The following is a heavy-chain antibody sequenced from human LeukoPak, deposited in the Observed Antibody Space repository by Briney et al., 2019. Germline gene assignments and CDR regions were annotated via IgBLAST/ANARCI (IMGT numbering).Heavy chain of an antibody. CDR3: SGGFGFLIES. Sequence: GGSLRLSCAASGFTFSNYWMSWVRQAPGKGLDWVAKINEGGSEKHYVDSVKGRFTISRDNAKNSLYLQLNSLRVEATAVYFCSGGFGFLIESWGQGTLVTVSS. CDR2: INEGGSEK. V-gene: IGHV3-7*04. J-gene: IGHJ4*02. CDR1: GFTFSNYW. D-gene: IGHD3-16*01.